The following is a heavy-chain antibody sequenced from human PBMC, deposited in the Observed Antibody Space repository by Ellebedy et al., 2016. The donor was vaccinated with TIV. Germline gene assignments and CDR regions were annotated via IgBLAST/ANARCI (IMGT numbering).Heavy chain of an antibody. CDR1: GASISTGNW. CDR2: IYHTGRI. D-gene: IGHD3-9*01. Sequence: SETLSLTCAVSGASISTGNWWSWVRQSPGKGLEWIGEIYHTGRINYNPSLKSRLTISVDKSETHFSLNLRSVTAADTAVYYCARVLTGGLEYWGQGILVTVSS. J-gene: IGHJ4*02. V-gene: IGHV4-4*02. CDR3: ARVLTGGLEY.